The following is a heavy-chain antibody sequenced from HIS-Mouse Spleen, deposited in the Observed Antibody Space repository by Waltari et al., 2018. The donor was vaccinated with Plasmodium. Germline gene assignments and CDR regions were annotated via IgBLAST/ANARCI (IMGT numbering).Heavy chain of an antibody. J-gene: IGHJ4*02. CDR2: IYYSGST. CDR1: GGSISIRSYY. Sequence: QLQLQESGPGLVKPSETWYLTATVYGGSISIRSYYWRWISQPPGKGLEWIGSIYYSGSTYYNPSLKSRVTISVDTSKNQFSLKLSSVTAADTAVYYCARDRITGTSYFDYWGQGTLVTVSS. CDR3: ARDRITGTSYFDY. V-gene: IGHV4-39*07. D-gene: IGHD1-7*01.